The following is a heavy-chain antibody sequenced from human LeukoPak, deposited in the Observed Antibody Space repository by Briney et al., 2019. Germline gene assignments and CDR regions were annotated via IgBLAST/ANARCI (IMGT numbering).Heavy chain of an antibody. CDR2: ISYAGSNK. V-gene: IGHV3-30*03. J-gene: IGHJ4*02. CDR1: GFTFSSYG. D-gene: IGHD2/OR15-2a*01. Sequence: PGGSLRLSCAASGFTFSSYGMHWVRQAPGKGLEWVAVISYAGSNKYYAAPVKGRFTISRDNSKNTLYLQMNSLRAEDTAVYYCARELRILLTTDEPAIDYWGQGTLVTVSS. CDR3: ARELRILLTTDEPAIDY.